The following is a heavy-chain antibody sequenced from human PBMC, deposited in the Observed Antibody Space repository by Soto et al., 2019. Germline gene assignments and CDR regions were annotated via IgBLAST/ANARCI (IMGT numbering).Heavy chain of an antibody. Sequence: VGSLRLSCAVSGFTLSDFHMTWIRQAPGRGLEWISYISSSGRTTYYADSVKGRFTISRDNAKNLLYLQINSLRAEDTGVYFCARVNWVAGTFIDYWGQGILVTVSS. J-gene: IGHJ4*02. CDR2: ISSSGRTT. D-gene: IGHD6-19*01. CDR3: ARVNWVAGTFIDY. CDR1: GFTLSDFH. V-gene: IGHV3-11*01.